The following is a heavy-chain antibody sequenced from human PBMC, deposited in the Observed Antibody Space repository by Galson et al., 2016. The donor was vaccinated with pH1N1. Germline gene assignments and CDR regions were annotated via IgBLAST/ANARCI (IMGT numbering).Heavy chain of an antibody. D-gene: IGHD1-26*01. Sequence: TLSLTCIVSGASVRSGEYYWSWIRQPPGKGLEWIGYIYYSGSTYYNPSLKSRVTISVDMSKSHFSLRLSSVTAADTAMYYCARGVRGSQPDRTYHFDYWGQGTLVTVSS. CDR1: GASVRSGEYY. V-gene: IGHV4-30-4*01. CDR3: ARGVRGSQPDRTYHFDY. CDR2: IYYSGST. J-gene: IGHJ4*02.